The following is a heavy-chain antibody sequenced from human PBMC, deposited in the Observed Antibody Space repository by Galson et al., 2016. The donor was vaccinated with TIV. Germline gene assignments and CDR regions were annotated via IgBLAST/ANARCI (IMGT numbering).Heavy chain of an antibody. J-gene: IGHJ3*02. V-gene: IGHV1-46*01. CDR1: GYTFTRYY. D-gene: IGHD6-13*01. CDR3: ASGNASRWTFDI. Sequence: SVKVSCKASGYTFTRYYIHWVRQAPGQGLEWMGAMNPSGGGTNHAQNIQGRVTLTRDTSTTTVHMELSTLRAEDTAVYYCASGNASRWTFDIWGQGTMVTVSS. CDR2: MNPSGGGT.